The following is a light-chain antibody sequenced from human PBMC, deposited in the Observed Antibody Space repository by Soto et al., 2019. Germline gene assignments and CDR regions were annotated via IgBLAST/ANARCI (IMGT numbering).Light chain of an antibody. CDR2: GAS. CDR3: HQYGTAPLT. J-gene: IGKJ3*01. V-gene: IGKV3-20*01. Sequence: IVLTQSPATLSLSPGERATLSCKASQSVAANYLAWYQQTRGQAPRLLIYGASSRATGIPDRFSGSGSGTEFTLTISRLEPEDFSVYYCHQYGTAPLTFGPGTKVDIK. CDR1: QSVAANY.